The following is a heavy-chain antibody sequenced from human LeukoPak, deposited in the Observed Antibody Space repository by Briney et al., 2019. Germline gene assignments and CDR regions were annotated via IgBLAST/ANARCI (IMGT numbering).Heavy chain of an antibody. V-gene: IGHV4-61*02. J-gene: IGHJ4*02. CDR1: GGSISSGSYY. D-gene: IGHD3-22*01. CDR2: IYTSGST. CDR3: ARDPNYYYDSSGYLI. Sequence: SSQTLSLTCTVSGGSISSGSYYWSWIRQPAGKGLEWIGRIYTSGSTNYNPSLKSRVTISVDTSKNQFSLKLSSVTAADTAVYYCARDPNYYYDSSGYLIWGQGTLVTVSS.